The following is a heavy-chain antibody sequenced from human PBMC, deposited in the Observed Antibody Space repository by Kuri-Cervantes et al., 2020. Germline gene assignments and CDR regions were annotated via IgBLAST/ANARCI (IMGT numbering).Heavy chain of an antibody. V-gene: IGHV3-11*01. Sequence: GESLKISCAASGFTFSDYYMSWIRQAPGKGLEWVSYISSSGSTIYYADSVKGRFTISRDNAKNSLYLQMNSLRAEDTALYHCVRDGLSAFDIWGQGTMVTVSS. CDR1: GFTFSDYY. CDR3: VRDGLSAFDI. J-gene: IGHJ3*02. D-gene: IGHD5/OR15-5a*01. CDR2: ISSSGSTI.